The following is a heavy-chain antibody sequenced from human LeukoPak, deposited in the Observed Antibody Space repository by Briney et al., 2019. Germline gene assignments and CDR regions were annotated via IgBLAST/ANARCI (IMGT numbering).Heavy chain of an antibody. CDR2: ITGSSDTI. Sequence: GGSLRLSCAASGFTLSSYSLNWVRQAPGKGLEWISYITGSSDTIKYADSVKGRFTISRDNAKKSLYLQMTSLRAEDTAVYYWVRGKAGMAYCDYWGQGTVVTVSS. J-gene: IGHJ4*02. CDR1: GFTLSSYS. V-gene: IGHV3-48*01. CDR3: VRGKAGMAYCDY. D-gene: IGHD5-18*01.